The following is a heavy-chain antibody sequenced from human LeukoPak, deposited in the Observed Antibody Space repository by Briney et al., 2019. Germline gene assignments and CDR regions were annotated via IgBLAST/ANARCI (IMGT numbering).Heavy chain of an antibody. Sequence: PGGSLRLSCAVSGFIFSNYAMNWVRQAPGKGLEWVSAISGSGGSTYYADSVKGRFTISRDNSKNTLYLQMNSLRAEDTAVYYCAKRSQEGMYSGSPFDYWGQGTLVTVSS. V-gene: IGHV3-23*01. CDR2: ISGSGGST. J-gene: IGHJ4*02. CDR3: AKRSQEGMYSGSPFDY. CDR1: GFIFSNYA. D-gene: IGHD1-26*01.